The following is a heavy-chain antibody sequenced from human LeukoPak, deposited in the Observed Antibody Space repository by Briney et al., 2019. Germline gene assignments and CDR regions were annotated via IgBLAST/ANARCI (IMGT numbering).Heavy chain of an antibody. J-gene: IGHJ3*02. CDR1: GGSISSGSCY. Sequence: PSETLSLTCSVSGGSISSGSCYWTWIRQPAGKGLEWIGRIYTSGSTNYSPSLKRRVTISLDMPKNQFSLKLSSVTAADTAVYYCARILYGNYGKYAFDIWGQGTMVTVSS. CDR3: ARILYGNYGKYAFDI. D-gene: IGHD4-11*01. CDR2: IYTSGST. V-gene: IGHV4-61*02.